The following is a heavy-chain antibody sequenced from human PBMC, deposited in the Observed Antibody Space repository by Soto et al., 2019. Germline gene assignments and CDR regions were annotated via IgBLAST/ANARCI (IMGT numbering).Heavy chain of an antibody. J-gene: IGHJ6*02. D-gene: IGHD2-15*01. CDR1: GFSSSSYA. CDR2: ISSRGTTI. Sequence: DVQLVETGGGLVQPGGSLRLSCAVSGFSSSSYAMNWVRQAPGTGLEWVSFISSRGTTIYYADSVEGRFTISRDNAQNSLYLQMDCLRAEDTAVYYCVRQGFCSGASCNHYFYYCAMDVCGQGTTVIVSS. V-gene: IGHV3-48*01. CDR3: VRQGFCSGASCNHYFYYCAMDV.